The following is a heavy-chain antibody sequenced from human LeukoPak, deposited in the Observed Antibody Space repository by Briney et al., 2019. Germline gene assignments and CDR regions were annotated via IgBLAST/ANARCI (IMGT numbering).Heavy chain of an antibody. CDR1: GFTFNNYE. CDR2: ISKTGSIT. J-gene: IGHJ4*02. CDR3: VREGRYYFDY. Sequence: GGSLRLSCTPSGFTFNNYEIIWVRRAPGKGLERISYISKTGSITYYADSVKGRFTISRDNGNNLLYLQMNTLRAEDTAIYYCVREGRYYFDYWGPGALVTVSS. V-gene: IGHV3-48*03.